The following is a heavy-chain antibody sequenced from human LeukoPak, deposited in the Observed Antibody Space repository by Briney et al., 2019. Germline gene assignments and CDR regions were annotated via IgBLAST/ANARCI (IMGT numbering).Heavy chain of an antibody. V-gene: IGHV4-59*01. J-gene: IGHJ4*02. CDR1: GGSINNYY. CDR2: IYYSGTT. Sequence: PSETLSLTCTVSGGSINNYYWSWIRQPSGKGLEWIGYIYYSGTTNHHPSLKSRVTISVDTSKNQFSLKLSSVNAADTAVYYCARHRGPTTEVTRDFDYWGQGTLVTVSS. CDR3: ARHRGPTTEVTRDFDY. D-gene: IGHD4-23*01.